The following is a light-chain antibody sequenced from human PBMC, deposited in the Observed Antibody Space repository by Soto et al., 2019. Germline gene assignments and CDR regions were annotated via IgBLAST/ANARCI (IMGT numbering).Light chain of an antibody. CDR1: SFNIGAGYD. Sequence: QSVLTQPPSVSGAPGQRVTISCTGSSFNIGAGYDVHWYQQLPGTAPKLLIYGNSNRPSGVPDRFSGSKSGTSASLAITGLQAEDEADYYCQSFDSNLSGSFFGTGTNVTVL. CDR3: QSFDSNLSGSF. CDR2: GNS. V-gene: IGLV1-40*01. J-gene: IGLJ1*01.